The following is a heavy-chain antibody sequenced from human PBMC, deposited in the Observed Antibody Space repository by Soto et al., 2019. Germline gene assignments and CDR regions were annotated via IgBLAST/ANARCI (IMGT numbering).Heavy chain of an antibody. Sequence: PSETLSLTCTVSGGSISGYYRSWIRQPPGKGLEWIGYIYYSGTTSYNPSLNSRVTMSVDTSKNQFSLKVNSVTAADTAVYYCARESYYGSGATVVAYWGQGTLVTVS. CDR3: ARESYYGSGATVVAY. CDR2: IYYSGTT. D-gene: IGHD3-10*01. V-gene: IGHV4-59*01. J-gene: IGHJ4*02. CDR1: GGSISGYY.